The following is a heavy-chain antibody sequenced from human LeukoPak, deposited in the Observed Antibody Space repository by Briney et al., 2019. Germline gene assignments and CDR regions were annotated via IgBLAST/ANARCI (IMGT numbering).Heavy chain of an antibody. CDR1: GFTFSSHW. J-gene: IGHJ4*02. D-gene: IGHD3-22*01. CDR3: TRGGYSSGLDY. CDR2: ISPDGSYT. Sequence: GGSLRLSCSASGFTFSSHWMHWVRQAPGKGLVWVSHISPDGSYTNYADSVKGRFTVSRDNARNTLYLQMNSLRAEDTAVYYCTRGGYSSGLDYWGPGTLVTVSS. V-gene: IGHV3-74*01.